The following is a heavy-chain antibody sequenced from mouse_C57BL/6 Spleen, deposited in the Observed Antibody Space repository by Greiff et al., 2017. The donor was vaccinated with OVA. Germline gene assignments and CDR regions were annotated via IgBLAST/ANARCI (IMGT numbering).Heavy chain of an antibody. CDR1: GFTFSSYA. D-gene: IGHD2-5*01. J-gene: IGHJ3*01. CDR3: ASTYYSNYLAWFAD. CDR2: ISDGGSYT. V-gene: IGHV5-4*01. Sequence: EVQVVESGGGLVKPGGSLKLSCAASGFTFSSYAMSWVRQTPEKRLEWVATISDGGSYTYYPDNVKGRFTISRDNAKNNLYLQMSHLKSEDTAMYYCASTYYSNYLAWFADWGQGTLVTVSA.